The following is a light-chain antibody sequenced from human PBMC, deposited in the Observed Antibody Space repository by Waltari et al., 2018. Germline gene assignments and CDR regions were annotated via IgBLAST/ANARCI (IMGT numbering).Light chain of an antibody. J-gene: IGLJ1*01. CDR2: QDS. V-gene: IGLV3-27*01. CDR3: YSTTDNNLGV. Sequence: SSELTQPSSVSVSPGQTARITCSGDSLPKKYTRWFQQKPGQAPVLVLCQDSARPSGIPERFSGSSSGTTVTLTISGAQVEDEADYYCYSTTDNNLGVFGPGTRVTVL. CDR1: SLPKKY.